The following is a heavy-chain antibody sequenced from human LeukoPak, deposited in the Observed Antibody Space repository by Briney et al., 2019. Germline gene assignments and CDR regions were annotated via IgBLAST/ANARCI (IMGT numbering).Heavy chain of an antibody. V-gene: IGHV4-31*03. CDR1: GGSISSGGYY. J-gene: IGHJ5*02. CDR2: INHSGST. D-gene: IGHD3-10*01. Sequence: PSQTLSLTCTVSGGSISSGGYYWSWIRQHPGKGLEWIGEINHSGSTNYNPSLKSRVTISVDTSKNQFSLKLSSVTAADTAVYYCARAHYGSGSINWFDPWGQGTLVTVSS. CDR3: ARAHYGSGSINWFDP.